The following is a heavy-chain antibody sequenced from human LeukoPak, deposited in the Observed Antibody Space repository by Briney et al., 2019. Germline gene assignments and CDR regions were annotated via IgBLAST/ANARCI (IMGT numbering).Heavy chain of an antibody. CDR1: GFSFSDNW. Sequence: GSLRLSCAASGFSFSDNWMSWVRQAPGKGLEWVANIKQDGSEKYYVDSVKGRYTISRDNAKNSVYLQMNSLRAEDTAVYYCARNFDWGQGTLVTVSS. CDR2: IKQDGSEK. J-gene: IGHJ4*02. CDR3: ARNFD. V-gene: IGHV3-7*05.